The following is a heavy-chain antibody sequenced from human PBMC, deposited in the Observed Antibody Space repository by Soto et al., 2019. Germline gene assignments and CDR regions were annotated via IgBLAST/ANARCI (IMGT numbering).Heavy chain of an antibody. CDR1: GYTFTNYA. CDR2: INAGNGNT. V-gene: IGHV1-3*01. D-gene: IGHD6-19*01. CDR3: ARAVAVPADFDY. J-gene: IGHJ4*02. Sequence: ASVKVSCKASGYTFTNYAVHWVRQAPGQRLEGMGWINAGNGNTKYSQKFQGRVTITRDTSASAAYMELSSLSSEDTAVYYCARAVAVPADFDYWGQGTLVTVSS.